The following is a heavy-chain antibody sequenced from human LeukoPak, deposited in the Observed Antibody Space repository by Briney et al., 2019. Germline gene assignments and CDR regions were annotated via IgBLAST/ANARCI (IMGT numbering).Heavy chain of an antibody. V-gene: IGHV4-34*09. Sequence: PSETLSLTCAVYGGSFSGYYWSWIRQPPGKGLEWIGEINHSGSTYYNPSLKSRVTISVDTSKNQFSLKLSSVTAADTAVYYCAREGYYDSSGYYYTLKTTRDSPLTNWGQGTLVTVSS. CDR2: INHSGST. J-gene: IGHJ4*02. CDR1: GGSFSGYY. CDR3: AREGYYDSSGYYYTLKTTRDSPLTN. D-gene: IGHD3-22*01.